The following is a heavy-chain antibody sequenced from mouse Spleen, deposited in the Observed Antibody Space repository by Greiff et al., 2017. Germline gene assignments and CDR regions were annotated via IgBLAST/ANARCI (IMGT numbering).Heavy chain of an antibody. D-gene: IGHD3-1*01. CDR3: ARTQLGPGAMDY. J-gene: IGHJ4*01. CDR2: INPYNGAT. CDR1: GYSFTGYY. V-gene: IGHV1-31*01. Sequence: DVKLQESGPELVKPGASVKISCKASGYSFTGYYMHWVKQSHVKSLEWIGRINPYNGATSYNQNFKDKASLTVDKSSSTAYMELHSLTSEDSAVYYCARTQLGPGAMDYWGQGTSVTVSS.